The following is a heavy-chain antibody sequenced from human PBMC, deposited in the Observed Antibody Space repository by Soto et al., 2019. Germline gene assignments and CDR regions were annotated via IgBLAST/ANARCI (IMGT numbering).Heavy chain of an antibody. J-gene: IGHJ6*02. D-gene: IGHD2-15*01. CDR3: ARDIVVVVAAKRGSGYYYYGMDV. V-gene: IGHV3-21*01. CDR1: GFTFSSYS. Sequence: EVQLVESGGGLVKPGGSLRLSCAASGFTFSSYSMNWVRQAPGKGLEWVSSISSSSSYIYYADSVKGRFTISRDNAKNSLYLQMNSLRAEDTAVYSCARDIVVVVAAKRGSGYYYYGMDVWGQGTTVTVSS. CDR2: ISSSSSYI.